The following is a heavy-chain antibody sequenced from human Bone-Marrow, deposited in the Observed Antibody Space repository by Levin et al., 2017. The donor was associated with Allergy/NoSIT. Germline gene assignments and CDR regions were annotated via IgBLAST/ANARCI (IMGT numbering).Heavy chain of an antibody. D-gene: IGHD3-10*01. CDR1: EFIASSPY. Sequence: GESLKISCTASEFIASSPYMSWVRQAPGKGLEWVSVNYSGGDTYYADSVKGRFTISRDNSKNTMYLQMNSLRAEDTAVYYCARGGKFDDYWGQGTLVTVSS. CDR3: ARGGKFDDY. CDR2: NYSGGDT. J-gene: IGHJ4*02. V-gene: IGHV3-53*01.